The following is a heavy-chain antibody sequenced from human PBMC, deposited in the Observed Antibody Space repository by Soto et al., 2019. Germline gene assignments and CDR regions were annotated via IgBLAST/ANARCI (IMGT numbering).Heavy chain of an antibody. CDR2: ISGSGGNT. V-gene: IGHV3-23*01. CDR1: GFTFSTYG. CDR3: AKGIDMSTVTKFDY. Sequence: EVQLLESGGGLLQPGGSLRLSCAASGFTFSTYGMNWVRQAPGEGLEWVSSISGSGGNTYYADSVKGRFTISRDNSKNTLYLHMNSLRAEDTALYYCAKGIDMSTVTKFDYWGQGTLVTVSS. D-gene: IGHD4-17*01. J-gene: IGHJ4*02.